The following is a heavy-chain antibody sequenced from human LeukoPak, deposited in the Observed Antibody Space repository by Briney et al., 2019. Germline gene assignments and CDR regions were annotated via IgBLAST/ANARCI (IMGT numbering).Heavy chain of an antibody. V-gene: IGHV3-72*01. D-gene: IGHD6-13*01. CDR1: GFTLSDHY. J-gene: IGHJ4*02. CDR2: TRNKAKSYTT. Sequence: PGGSLRLSCAASGFTLSDHYMDWVRQAPGKGLEWVGRTRNKAKSYTTEYAASVKGRFTISRDDSKSIAYLQMNSLKTEDTAVYYCTRRSSSWFFDYWGQGTLVTVSS. CDR3: TRRSSSWFFDY.